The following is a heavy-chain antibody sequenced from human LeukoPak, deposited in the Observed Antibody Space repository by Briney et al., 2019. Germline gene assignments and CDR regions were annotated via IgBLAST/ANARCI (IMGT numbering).Heavy chain of an antibody. J-gene: IGHJ4*02. CDR3: AKGGASVTRYVDY. CDR1: GFTVSSNY. Sequence: GGSLRLSCAASGFTVSSNYMSWVRQAPGKGLEWVSVIYSGGSKYYADSVKGRFTISRDNSKNTLYLQMNSLRAEDTAVYYCAKGGASVTRYVDYWGQGTLVTISS. D-gene: IGHD4-17*01. CDR2: IYSGGSK. V-gene: IGHV3-66*01.